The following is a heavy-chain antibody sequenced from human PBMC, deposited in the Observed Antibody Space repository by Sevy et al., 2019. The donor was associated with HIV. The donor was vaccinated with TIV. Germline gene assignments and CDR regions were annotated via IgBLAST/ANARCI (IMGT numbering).Heavy chain of an antibody. J-gene: IGHJ6*02. CDR3: ARDCSSTSCLWGLDV. D-gene: IGHD2-2*01. CDR2: IKKDGSEK. CDR1: GFTFSNYW. Sequence: GALRLSCAASGFTFSNYWMSWVRQAPGKGLEWVANIKKDGSEKYYVDSVKGRFTISRDNAKNSLFLQMNSLRAEDTALYYCARDCSSTSCLWGLDVWGQGTMVTVSS. V-gene: IGHV3-7*03.